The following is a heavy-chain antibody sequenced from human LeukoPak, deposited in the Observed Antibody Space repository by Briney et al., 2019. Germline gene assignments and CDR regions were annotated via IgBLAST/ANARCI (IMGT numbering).Heavy chain of an antibody. Sequence: PGGSLRLSCETSGYTFNTYAMSWVRQTPGQGLGWVSAINDNGGRIYYADSVKGRFTISRNNSKNTLYLQMNSLRAEDTAIYYCARGQYCSSTTCIFDCWGQGTLVTVSS. CDR2: INDNGGRI. J-gene: IGHJ4*02. V-gene: IGHV3-23*01. D-gene: IGHD2-2*01. CDR1: GYTFNTYA. CDR3: ARGQYCSSTTCIFDC.